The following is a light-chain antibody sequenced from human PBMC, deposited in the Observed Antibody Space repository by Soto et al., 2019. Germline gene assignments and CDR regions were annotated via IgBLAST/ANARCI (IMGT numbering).Light chain of an antibody. CDR2: DVS. Sequence: QSVLTQPASVSGSPGQSITISCTGTSSDVGGYNYVSWYQQHPGKAPKLMIYDVSNRPSGVSIRFSGSKSGNTASLTISGLQAEDEADYYCSSYTGSSTFVFGTGTKLTVL. V-gene: IGLV2-14*01. CDR1: SSDVGGYNY. CDR3: SSYTGSSTFV. J-gene: IGLJ1*01.